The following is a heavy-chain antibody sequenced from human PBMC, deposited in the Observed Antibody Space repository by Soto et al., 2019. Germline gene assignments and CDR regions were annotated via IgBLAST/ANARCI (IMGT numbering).Heavy chain of an antibody. J-gene: IGHJ4*02. CDR2: VYHNGGP. CDR1: DXFISSSNY. D-gene: IGHD2-15*01. Sequence: QVQLQESGPGLVXPXGXXSXXXAXSDXFISSSNYWSWVRQPPGKGLEWIGQVYHNGGPSYNPSLRSRVTMSIDKSKNQFSLNLSAVTAADTAVYFCVRHGGRLFDYWGPGHLVTVSS. CDR3: VRHGGRLFDY. V-gene: IGHV4-4*01.